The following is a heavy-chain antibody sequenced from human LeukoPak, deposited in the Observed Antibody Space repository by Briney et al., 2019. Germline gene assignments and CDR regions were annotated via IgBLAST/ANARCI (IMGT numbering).Heavy chain of an antibody. D-gene: IGHD3-3*01. V-gene: IGHV3-7*01. CDR1: GFTFSSYW. CDR2: IKQDGSEK. Sequence: GGSLRLSCAASGFTFSSYWMSWVRQAPGKGLEWVANIKQDGSEKYYVDSVKGRFTISRDNAKNSLYLQMNSLRAEDTAVYYCARDLTAYDFWSGYLNPTEYYFDYWGQGTLVAVSS. CDR3: ARDLTAYDFWSGYLNPTEYYFDY. J-gene: IGHJ4*02.